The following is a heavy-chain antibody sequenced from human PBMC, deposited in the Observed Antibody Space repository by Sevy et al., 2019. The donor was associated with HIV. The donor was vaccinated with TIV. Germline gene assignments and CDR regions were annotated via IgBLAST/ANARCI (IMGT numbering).Heavy chain of an antibody. CDR3: AREIAVAGTAYFHYGMDV. D-gene: IGHD6-19*01. J-gene: IGHJ6*02. CDR1: GFTFSSYE. CDR2: ISSSGSTI. Sequence: GGSLRLSCAASGFTFSSYEMNWVRQAPGKGLEWVSYISSSGSTIYYADSVKGRFTISRDNAKNSLYLQMNSLRAEDTAVYYCAREIAVAGTAYFHYGMDVWGQGTTVTVSS. V-gene: IGHV3-48*03.